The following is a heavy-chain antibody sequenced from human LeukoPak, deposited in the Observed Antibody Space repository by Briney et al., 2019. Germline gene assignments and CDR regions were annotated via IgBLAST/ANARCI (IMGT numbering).Heavy chain of an antibody. CDR3: ARGAAGTWFDP. Sequence: PSETLSLTCAVYGGSFSGYYWGWIRQPPRKGLEWIGEINHSGSTNYNPSLKSRVTISVDTSKNQFSLKLRSVTAADTAVYYCARGAAGTWFDPWGQGTLVTVSS. V-gene: IGHV4-34*01. CDR2: INHSGST. J-gene: IGHJ5*02. CDR1: GGSFSGYY. D-gene: IGHD6-13*01.